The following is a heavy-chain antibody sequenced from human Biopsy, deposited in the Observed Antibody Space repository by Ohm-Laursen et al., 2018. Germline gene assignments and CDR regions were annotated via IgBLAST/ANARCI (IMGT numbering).Heavy chain of an antibody. CDR3: ARGSNDFGGLYFHR. CDR1: GGSFTGHY. Sequence: GTLSLTCTVSGGSFTGHYWSWIRQPPGKGLEWIGHISYTGYTSYNASLKSRVTISVDTSRNHFFLRLSSLTDADTAVYYCARGSNDFGGLYFHRWGQGTLLTVSS. V-gene: IGHV4-59*11. J-gene: IGHJ4*02. CDR2: ISYTGYT. D-gene: IGHD4-23*01.